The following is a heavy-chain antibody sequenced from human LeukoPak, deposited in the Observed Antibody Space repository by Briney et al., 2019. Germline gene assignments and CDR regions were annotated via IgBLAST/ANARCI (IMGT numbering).Heavy chain of an antibody. CDR2: ISSSSSTI. CDR3: ARGGSAFDSSAYYYV. Sequence: GGSLRLSCAASGFSFSSYSMNWVRQAAGKGLEWVSYISSSSSTIYYADSVKGRFTISRDNAKNSLYLQMNSLRGEDTAVYYCARGGSAFDSSAYYYVWGQGTLVTVSS. J-gene: IGHJ4*02. CDR1: GFSFSSYS. D-gene: IGHD3-22*01. V-gene: IGHV3-48*04.